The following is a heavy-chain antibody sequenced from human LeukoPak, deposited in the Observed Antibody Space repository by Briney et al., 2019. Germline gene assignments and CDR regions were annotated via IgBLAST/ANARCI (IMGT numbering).Heavy chain of an antibody. CDR2: ISYDGSNK. J-gene: IGHJ6*03. CDR1: GFTFSSYA. D-gene: IGHD5-24*01. CDR3: ARDQRDGYNYGYYYYYMDV. Sequence: GGSLRLSCAASGFTFSSYAMHWVRQAPGKGLEWVAVISYDGSNKYYADSVKGRFTISRDNSKNTLYLQMNSLRAEDTAVYYCARDQRDGYNYGYYYYYMDVWGKGTTVTVSS. V-gene: IGHV3-30-3*01.